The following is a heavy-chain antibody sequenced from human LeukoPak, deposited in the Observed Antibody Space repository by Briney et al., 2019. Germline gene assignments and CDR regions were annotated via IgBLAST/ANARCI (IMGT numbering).Heavy chain of an antibody. Sequence: PSETLSLTCTVSGYSISSGYYWGWIRQPPGKGLEWIGQIFHSGSTSYSPSLKSRVTISMDKSKNQFSLRLTSVTAADTAVYYCARSPTKRVPEDYWGQGTLVTVSS. CDR3: ARSPTKRVPEDY. V-gene: IGHV4-38-2*02. J-gene: IGHJ4*02. CDR2: IFHSGST. D-gene: IGHD2-2*01. CDR1: GYSISSGYY.